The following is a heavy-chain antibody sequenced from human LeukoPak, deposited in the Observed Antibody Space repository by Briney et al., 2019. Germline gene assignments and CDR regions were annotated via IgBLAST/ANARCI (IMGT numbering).Heavy chain of an antibody. J-gene: IGHJ6*02. CDR3: AKVSGGGLYYDGMDV. CDR1: GFTFNNYA. Sequence: GGSLRLSCAASGFTFNNYAMNWVRQAPGKVLGWVSVISGSGGTTYYADSVKGRFTISRDSSKNTLYLQMNSLRAEDTAVYYCAKVSGGGLYYDGMDVWGQGTTVTVSS. D-gene: IGHD1-14*01. CDR2: ISGSGGTT. V-gene: IGHV3-23*01.